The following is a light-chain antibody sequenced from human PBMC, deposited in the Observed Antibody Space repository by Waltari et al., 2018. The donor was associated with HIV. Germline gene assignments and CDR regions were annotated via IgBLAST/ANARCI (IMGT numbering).Light chain of an antibody. J-gene: IGLJ2*01. CDR3: QVWDSSSDHVV. CDR2: DDS. Sequence: SYVLTQPPSVSVAPGQTVRITCGGNKIGSKSVHWYQQKTGQAPVLVVYDDSDRPSGFPGRFSGSNSGNTATLTISRVEAGDEADYYCQVWDSSSDHVVFGGGTKLTVL. V-gene: IGLV3-21*02. CDR1: KIGSKS.